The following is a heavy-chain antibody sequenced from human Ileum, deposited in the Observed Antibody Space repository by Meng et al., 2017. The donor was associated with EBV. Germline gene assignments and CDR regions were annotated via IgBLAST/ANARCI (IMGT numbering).Heavy chain of an antibody. V-gene: IGHV4-39*01. CDR1: GGPINSSSYY. CDR3: ARPIAAAGWFDP. D-gene: IGHD6-13*01. J-gene: IGHJ5*02. CDR2: IYYSGRT. Sequence: LHLQEPGPGLVKPSETLSLTCTVSGGPINSSSYYWGWIRQPPGKALEWIGSIYYSGRTYYNPSLKSRVTISVDTSKNQFSLKLSSVTAADTAVYYCARPIAAAGWFDPWGQGTLVTVSS.